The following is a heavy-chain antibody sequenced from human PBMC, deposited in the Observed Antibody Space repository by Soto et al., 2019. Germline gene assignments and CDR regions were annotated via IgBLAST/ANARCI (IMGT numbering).Heavy chain of an antibody. V-gene: IGHV3-23*01. J-gene: IGHJ3*01. CDR1: GFTFSFYA. CDR3: AKDRDIVALPSAISWAFDA. Sequence: GGSLRLSCVASGFTFSFYAMTWVRQAPGKGLEWVSAISGSGGVTSYADSVKGRFTISRDNSKNTLSLHMNSLRAEDTAVYYCAKDRDIVALPSAISWAFDAWGKGTVVTVSS. D-gene: IGHD2-2*01. CDR2: ISGSGGVT.